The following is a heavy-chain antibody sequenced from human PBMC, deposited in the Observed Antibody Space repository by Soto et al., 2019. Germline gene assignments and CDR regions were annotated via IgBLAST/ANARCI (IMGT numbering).Heavy chain of an antibody. CDR1: GGSISSGGYY. V-gene: IGHV4-31*03. Sequence: QVQLQESGPGLVKPSQTLSLTCTVSGGSISSGGYYWSWIRQHPGKGLEWIGYIYYSGSTYYNPSLKSRVTISVDTSKNQFSLKLSSVTAADTAVYYCARDLAPERFRGGDRLPHGGWFDPWGQGTLVTVSS. CDR2: IYYSGST. CDR3: ARDLAPERFRGGDRLPHGGWFDP. D-gene: IGHD3-16*01. J-gene: IGHJ5*02.